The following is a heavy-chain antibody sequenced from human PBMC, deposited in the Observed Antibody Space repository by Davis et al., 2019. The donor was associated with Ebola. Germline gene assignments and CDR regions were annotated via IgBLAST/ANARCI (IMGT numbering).Heavy chain of an antibody. CDR1: GFSLSTSGMC. CDR2: IDWDDDT. CDR3: AHSRREFSPDYFDY. Sequence: SGPTLVKPTQTLTLTCTFSGFSLSTSGMCVSWIRQPPGKALEWLARIDWDDDTYYRTSLKTRLTISKDTSKNQVVLTMTNLDPVDTATYYCAHSRREFSPDYFDYWGQGTLVTVSS. V-gene: IGHV2-70*12. J-gene: IGHJ4*02. D-gene: IGHD3-10*01.